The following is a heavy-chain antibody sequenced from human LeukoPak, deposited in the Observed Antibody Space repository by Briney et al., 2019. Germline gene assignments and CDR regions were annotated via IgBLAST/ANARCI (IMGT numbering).Heavy chain of an antibody. CDR1: GYTFTVYY. V-gene: IGHV1-8*02. Sequence: ASVTVSCKASGYTFTVYYMHWVRQAPGQGLEWMGWINPNSGNTGYAQKFQGRVTMTRNTSISTAYMELSSLRSEDTAVYYCARSVEDYYDSSGYATWGQGTMVTVSS. D-gene: IGHD3-22*01. CDR3: ARSVEDYYDSSGYAT. CDR2: INPNSGNT. J-gene: IGHJ3*01.